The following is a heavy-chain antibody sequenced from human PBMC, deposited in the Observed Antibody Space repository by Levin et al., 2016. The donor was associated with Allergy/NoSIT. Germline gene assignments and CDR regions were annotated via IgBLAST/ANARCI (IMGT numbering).Heavy chain of an antibody. CDR2: ISATETSL. J-gene: IGHJ3*01. CDR1: GFTFRSHA. Sequence: GESLKISCVASGFTFRSHAMSWVRQAPGKGLEWVSSISATETSLDYADPVKGRFTISRDNSQHTVYLHMSSLRADDTAVYYCARDVALGDLWGQGTMVTVSP. CDR3: ARDVALGDL. V-gene: IGHV3-23*01. D-gene: IGHD2-21*01.